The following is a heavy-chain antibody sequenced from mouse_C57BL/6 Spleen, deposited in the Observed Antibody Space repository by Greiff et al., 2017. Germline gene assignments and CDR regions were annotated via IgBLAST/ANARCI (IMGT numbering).Heavy chain of an antibody. CDR2: IDPSDSYT. J-gene: IGHJ1*03. CDR3: ARRGYDKRYFDV. D-gene: IGHD2-2*01. CDR1: GYTFTSYW. V-gene: IGHV1-59*01. Sequence: QVQLQQPGAELVRPGTSVKLSCKASGYTFTSYWMHWVKQRPGQGLEWIGVIDPSDSYTNYNQKFKGKVTLTVDTSSSTAYMQLSGLSSEDSAVYCCARRGYDKRYFDVWGTGTTVTVSS.